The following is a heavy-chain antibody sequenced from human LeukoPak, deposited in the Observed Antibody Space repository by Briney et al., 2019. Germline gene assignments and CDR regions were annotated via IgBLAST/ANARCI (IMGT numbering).Heavy chain of an antibody. CDR1: GFTFSDYY. Sequence: PGGSLRLSCAASGFTFSDYYMSWIRQAPGKGLEWVSYISSSGSTIYQADSVKGRFTISRDNAKNSLYLQMNSLRAEDTAVYYCALIDIDFWRAVSDYWGQGTLVTVSS. CDR3: ALIDIDFWRAVSDY. J-gene: IGHJ4*02. V-gene: IGHV3-11*04. CDR2: ISSSGSTI. D-gene: IGHD3-3*01.